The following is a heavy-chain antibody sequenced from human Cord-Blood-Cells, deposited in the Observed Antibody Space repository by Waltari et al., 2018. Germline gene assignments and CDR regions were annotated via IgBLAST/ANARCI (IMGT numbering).Heavy chain of an antibody. CDR2: INPSGGST. CDR1: GYTFPSSY. CDR3: ARDRGPNDAFDI. J-gene: IGHJ3*02. Sequence: QVQLVPSGAEVKKTGASVKVSCKASGYTFPSSYMPWAGQAPGQGLEWMGIINPSGGSTSYAQKFQGRVTMTRDTSTSTVYMELSSLRSEDTAVYYCARDRGPNDAFDIWGQGTMVTVSS. V-gene: IGHV1-46*01. D-gene: IGHD3-10*01.